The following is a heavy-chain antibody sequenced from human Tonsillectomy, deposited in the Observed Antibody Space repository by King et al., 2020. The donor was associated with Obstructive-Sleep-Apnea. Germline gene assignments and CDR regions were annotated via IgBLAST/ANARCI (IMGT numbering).Heavy chain of an antibody. Sequence: VQLVESGGGLVKPGESLRLSCAPSGFTFSDYYMNWIRQAPGKGLGGVSYISSSGNTIHYADSVKGRFTISRDNAKNSLYLQMNSLRAEDTAVYYCARDFSGYDSGWHYFDYWGQGTLVTVSS. CDR3: ARDFSGYDSGWHYFDY. CDR1: GFTFSDYY. D-gene: IGHD6-19*01. J-gene: IGHJ4*02. CDR2: ISSSGNTI. V-gene: IGHV3-11*01.